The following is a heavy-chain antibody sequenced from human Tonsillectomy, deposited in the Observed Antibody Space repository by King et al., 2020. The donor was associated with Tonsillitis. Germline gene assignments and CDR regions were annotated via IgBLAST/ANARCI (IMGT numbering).Heavy chain of an antibody. Sequence: EVQLVESGGGLVQPGGSLRLSCTASGFTVSSNYMSWVRQAPGMGLEWVSIIYTGGTTYYADSVKGRFTISRDNSKNTLYLQMNSLSAEDTAVYYCARDHFSYYYDSSALHDWGQGTLVTVSS. D-gene: IGHD3-22*01. CDR1: GFTVSSNY. J-gene: IGHJ4*02. CDR2: IYTGGTT. V-gene: IGHV3-66*01. CDR3: ARDHFSYYYDSSALHD.